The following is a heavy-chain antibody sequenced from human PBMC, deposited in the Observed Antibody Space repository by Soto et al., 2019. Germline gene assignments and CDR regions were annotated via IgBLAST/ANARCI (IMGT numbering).Heavy chain of an antibody. CDR1: GGPISGYS. CDR3: AKGLPPNI. J-gene: IGHJ4*02. V-gene: IGHV4-59*01. CDR2: IDYSGNT. D-gene: IGHD7-27*01. Sequence: SETLSLTCNVSGGPISGYSWSWIRQPPGKQLEWIGYIDYSGNTNFNPSLYSRVSLSIDASKDQFSLKLSSVTAGDTADYYCAKGLPPNIWGQGALVTVSS.